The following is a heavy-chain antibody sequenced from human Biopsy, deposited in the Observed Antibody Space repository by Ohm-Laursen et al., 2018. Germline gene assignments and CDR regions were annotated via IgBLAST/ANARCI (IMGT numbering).Heavy chain of an antibody. CDR1: GYTFTSYD. V-gene: IGHV1-8*01. CDR2: MNPNSGNT. Sequence: GASVKVSCKVSGYTFTSYDINWVRQATGQGLEWMGWMNPNSGNTDYAQKFQGRVTMTRNTSISTAYMELNSLRSEDTAVYYCARGSFWFGGNYYYGMDVWGQGTTVTVSS. J-gene: IGHJ6*02. D-gene: IGHD3-10*01. CDR3: ARGSFWFGGNYYYGMDV.